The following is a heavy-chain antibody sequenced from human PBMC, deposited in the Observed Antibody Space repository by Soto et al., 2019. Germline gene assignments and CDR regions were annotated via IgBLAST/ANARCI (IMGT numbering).Heavy chain of an antibody. CDR2: INHSGST. J-gene: IGHJ3*02. V-gene: IGHV4-34*01. D-gene: IGHD3-10*01. CDR3: AEREYGSGSLAGGGDAFDI. CDR1: GGSFSGYY. Sequence: SETLSLTCAVYGGSFSGYYWSWIRQPPGKGLEWIGEINHSGSTNYNPSLKSRVTISVDTSKNQFSLKLSSVTAADTAVYYCAEREYGSGSLAGGGDAFDIWGQGTMVTVSS.